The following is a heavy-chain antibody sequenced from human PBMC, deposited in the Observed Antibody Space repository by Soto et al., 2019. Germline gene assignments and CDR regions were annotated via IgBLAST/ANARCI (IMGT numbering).Heavy chain of an antibody. J-gene: IGHJ4*02. CDR2: TYHSGST. D-gene: IGHD7-27*01. CDR3: AKDIHWGLDY. Sequence: SETLSLTCTVSGDSISSYYWSWVRQPPGKGLEWIGETYHSGSTHYNPSLKSRVTISVDNSKNQFSLTLSSTTAADTGVYYCAKDIHWGLDYWGQGTLVTVS. CDR1: GDSISSYY. V-gene: IGHV4-59*12.